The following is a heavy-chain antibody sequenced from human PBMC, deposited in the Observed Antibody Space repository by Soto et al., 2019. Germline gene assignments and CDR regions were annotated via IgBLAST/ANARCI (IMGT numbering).Heavy chain of an antibody. CDR3: AADPYYYDSSNYYSFDY. V-gene: IGHV1-58*01. Sequence: SVKVSCKASGFTFTSSAVQWVRQARGQRLEWIGWIVVGSGNTNFAQKFQERVAITRDMSTSTAYMELSSLRSEDTAVYYCAADPYYYDSSNYYSFDYWGQGTLVTVSS. CDR1: GFTFTSSA. J-gene: IGHJ4*02. D-gene: IGHD3-22*01. CDR2: IVVGSGNT.